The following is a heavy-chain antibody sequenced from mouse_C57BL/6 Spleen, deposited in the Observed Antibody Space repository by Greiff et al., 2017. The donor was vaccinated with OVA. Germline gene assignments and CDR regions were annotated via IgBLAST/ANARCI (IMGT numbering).Heavy chain of an antibody. CDR1: GYTFTSYW. V-gene: IGHV1-69*01. CDR2: IDPSDSYT. Sequence: VQLQQPGAELVMPGASVKLSCKASGYTFTSYWMHWVKQRPGQGLEWIGEIDPSDSYTNYNQKFKGKSTLTVDKSSSTAYMQLSSLTSEDSAVYYCARADGYYGYCDVWGTGTTVTVSS. D-gene: IGHD2-3*01. J-gene: IGHJ1*03. CDR3: ARADGYYGYCDV.